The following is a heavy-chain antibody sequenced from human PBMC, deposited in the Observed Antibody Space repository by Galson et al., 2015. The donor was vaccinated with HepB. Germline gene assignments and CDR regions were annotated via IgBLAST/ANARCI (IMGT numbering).Heavy chain of an antibody. CDR2: INTDTGNP. D-gene: IGHD3-16*01. CDR1: GYSLSTYG. Sequence: SVKVSCKASGYSLSTYGMVWVRQAPAQGLEWMGWINTDTGNPTYGRGFAGRFVFSLDTSVNTAFLEISSLKTEDTALYFCARVREELIVAGAYDDYGLDGWGQGTTVIVSS. J-gene: IGHJ6*01. V-gene: IGHV7-4-1*02. CDR3: ARVREELIVAGAYDDYGLDG.